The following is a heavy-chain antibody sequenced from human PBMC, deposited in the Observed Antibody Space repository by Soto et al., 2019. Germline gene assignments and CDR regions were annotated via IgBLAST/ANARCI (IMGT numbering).Heavy chain of an antibody. CDR1: GFTFSSYA. CDR2: ISGSGGST. D-gene: IGHD2-21*02. CDR3: AKDHIVVVTAIFDY. V-gene: IGHV3-23*01. Sequence: GGSLRLSCAASGFTFSSYAMSWVRQAPGKGLEWVSAISGSGGSTYYADSVKGRFTISRDNSKNTLYLQMNSLRAEDTAVYYCAKDHIVVVTAIFDYWGQGTLVTAPQ. J-gene: IGHJ4*02.